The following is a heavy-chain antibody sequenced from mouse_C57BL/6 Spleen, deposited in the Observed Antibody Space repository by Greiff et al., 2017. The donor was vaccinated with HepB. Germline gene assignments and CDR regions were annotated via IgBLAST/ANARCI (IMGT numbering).Heavy chain of an antibody. CDR1: GFSLTSYG. V-gene: IGHV2-2*01. CDR3: ARGHYGSYYFDY. CDR2: IWSGGST. J-gene: IGHJ2*01. D-gene: IGHD1-1*01. Sequence: VQRVESGPGLVQPSQSLSITCTVSGFSLTSYGVHWVRQSPGKGLEWLGVIWSGGSTDYNAAFISRLSISKDNSKSQVFFKMNSLQADDTAIYYCARGHYGSYYFDYWGQGTTLTVSS.